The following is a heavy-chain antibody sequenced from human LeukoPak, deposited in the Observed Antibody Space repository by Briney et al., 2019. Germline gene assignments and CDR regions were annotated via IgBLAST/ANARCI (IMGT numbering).Heavy chain of an antibody. J-gene: IGHJ5*02. D-gene: IGHD6-19*01. V-gene: IGHV3-20*04. CDR3: ARDPLHSSGWSHYRDNWFDP. CDR2: INWNGGST. Sequence: GGSLRLSCAASGFTFDDYGMSWVRQAPGKGLEWVSGINWNGGSTGYADSVKGRFTISRDNAKNSLYLQMNSLRAEDTAVYYCARDPLHSSGWSHYRDNWFDPWGQGTLVTVSS. CDR1: GFTFDDYG.